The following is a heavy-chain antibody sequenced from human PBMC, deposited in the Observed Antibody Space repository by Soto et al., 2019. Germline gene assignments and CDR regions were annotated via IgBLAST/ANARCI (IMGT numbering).Heavy chain of an antibody. CDR2: IKSNNDGGTS. CDR1: GFTFTNAW. V-gene: IGHV3-15*01. Sequence: GGSLRLSCGVSGFTFTNAWMSWFRQPPGKGLEWIGRIKSNNDGGTSDYAAPVKGRFTISRDDSKNTLYLEMNSLKTEDTAVYYCSRLTSPNWNDYWGQGTLVTVSS. J-gene: IGHJ4*02. D-gene: IGHD1-1*01. CDR3: SRLTSPNWNDY.